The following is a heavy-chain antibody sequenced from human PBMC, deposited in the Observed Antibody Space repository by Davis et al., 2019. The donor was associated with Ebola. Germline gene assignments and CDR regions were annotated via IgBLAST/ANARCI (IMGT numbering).Heavy chain of an antibody. CDR1: GFTFSSHT. J-gene: IGHJ3*02. CDR3: AREAGVPTERGLDI. Sequence: GGSLRLSCAASGFTFSSHTMAWVRQAPGKGLESVSYISSGSGTIYYADSVKGRFTISRDDARNSLYLQMNSLRDEDTAVYYCAREAGVPTERGLDIWGQGTVVTVSS. D-gene: IGHD1-1*01. CDR2: ISSGSGTI. V-gene: IGHV3-48*02.